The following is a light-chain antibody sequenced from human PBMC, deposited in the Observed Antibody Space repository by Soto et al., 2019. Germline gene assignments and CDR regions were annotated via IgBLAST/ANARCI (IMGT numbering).Light chain of an antibody. CDR3: SSYTTSNTRQIV. CDR2: DVS. J-gene: IGLJ1*01. CDR1: SSDVGGYNY. Sequence: QSVLTQPASVSGSPGRSITIYCTGTSSDVGGYNYVSWYQQHPGKAPKFMIYDVSNRPSGVSNRFSGSKSGNTASLTISGLQAEDEADYYCSSYTTSNTRQIVFGTGTKVTVL. V-gene: IGLV2-14*01.